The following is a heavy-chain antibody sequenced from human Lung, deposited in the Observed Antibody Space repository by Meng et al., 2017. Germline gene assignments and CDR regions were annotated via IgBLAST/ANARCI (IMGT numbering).Heavy chain of an antibody. J-gene: IGHJ4*02. V-gene: IGHV4-59*01. D-gene: IGHD3-10*01. CDR3: AGGRRVIHPCSFDN. CDR2: IYHNGDT. Sequence: GSLRLSCTVSDDSISSYYWNWIRQPPGEGLEWIGFIYHNGDTNYNPSLKSRVTISVDKSKNQFSLQLVSVTAADTAVYYCAGGRRVIHPCSFDNWGQGTLVTVSS. CDR1: DDSISSYY.